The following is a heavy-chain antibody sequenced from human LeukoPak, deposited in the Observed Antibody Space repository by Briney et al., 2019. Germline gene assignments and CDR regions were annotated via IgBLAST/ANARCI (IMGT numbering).Heavy chain of an antibody. J-gene: IGHJ3*02. D-gene: IGHD4-17*01. CDR1: GGSISSGGYS. CDR2: IYHSGST. V-gene: IGHV4-30-2*01. Sequence: PSQTLSLTCAVSGGSISSGGYSWSWIRQPPGKGLEWIGYIYHSGSTYYNPSLKSRVTISVDRSKNQFSLKLSSVTAADTAVYYCARDTVTPRARAFDIWGQGTMVTVSS. CDR3: ARDTVTPRARAFDI.